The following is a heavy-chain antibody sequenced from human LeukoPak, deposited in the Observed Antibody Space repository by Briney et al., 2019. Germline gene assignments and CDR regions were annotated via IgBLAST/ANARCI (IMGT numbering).Heavy chain of an antibody. J-gene: IGHJ6*02. CDR1: GFTFSSYA. V-gene: IGHV3-23*01. Sequence: GGSLRLSCAASGFTFSSYAMSWVRQAPGKGLEWVSAISGSAGSTYYADSVKGRFTISRDNSKNTLYLQMNSLRAEDTAVYYCAKDRQDLPYYDFWSGYYTFSDYYGMDVWGQGTTVTVSS. D-gene: IGHD3-3*01. CDR3: AKDRQDLPYYDFWSGYYTFSDYYGMDV. CDR2: ISGSAGST.